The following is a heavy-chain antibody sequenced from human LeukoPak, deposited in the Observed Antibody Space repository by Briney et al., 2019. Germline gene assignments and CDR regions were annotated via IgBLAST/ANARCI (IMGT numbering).Heavy chain of an antibody. D-gene: IGHD6-6*01. V-gene: IGHV3-11*01. CDR2: ISSSGSTI. J-gene: IGHJ4*02. Sequence: GGSLRLSCAASEFTFSDYYMSWIRQAPGKGLEWVSYISSSGSTIYYADSVKGRFTISRDNAKNSLYLQMNSLRAEDTAVYYCAGIEYSSSSAFDYWGQGTLVTVSS. CDR3: AGIEYSSSSAFDY. CDR1: EFTFSDYY.